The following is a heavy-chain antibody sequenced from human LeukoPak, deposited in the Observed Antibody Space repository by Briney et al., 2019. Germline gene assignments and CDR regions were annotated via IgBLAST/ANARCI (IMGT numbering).Heavy chain of an antibody. Sequence: GRSLRLSCAASGFTFSSYGMHWVRQAPGKGLEWVSLIYSGDTTYYADSVKGRFTISRDNSKNTLYLQMNSLRADDTALYYCARRGYGDYAPFDYWGQGTWSPSPQ. CDR1: GFTFSSYG. V-gene: IGHV3-66*04. D-gene: IGHD4-17*01. J-gene: IGHJ4*02. CDR3: ARRGYGDYAPFDY. CDR2: IYSGDTT.